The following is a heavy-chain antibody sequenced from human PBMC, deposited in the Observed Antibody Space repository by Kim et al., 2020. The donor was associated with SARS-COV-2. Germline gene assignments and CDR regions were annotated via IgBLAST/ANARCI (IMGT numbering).Heavy chain of an antibody. Sequence: ADSVKGRFTISRDNSKNTLYLQMNSLRAEDTAVYYCAKDLRYDFWSGYGGWGQGTLVTVSS. J-gene: IGHJ4*02. D-gene: IGHD3-3*01. CDR3: AKDLRYDFWSGYGG. V-gene: IGHV3-23*01.